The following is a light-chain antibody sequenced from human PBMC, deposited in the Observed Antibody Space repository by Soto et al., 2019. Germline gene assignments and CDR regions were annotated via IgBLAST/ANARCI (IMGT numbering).Light chain of an antibody. CDR2: DVS. V-gene: IGLV2-14*01. Sequence: QSVLTQPASVSGSPGQSITVSCTGTNSDVGGYNYVSWYQQHPGKVPQLMIYDVSNRPSGVSNRFSGSKSGNTASLTISGLQAEDEADYYCSSYTSSNTYVFGTGTKV. CDR1: NSDVGGYNY. J-gene: IGLJ1*01. CDR3: SSYTSSNTYV.